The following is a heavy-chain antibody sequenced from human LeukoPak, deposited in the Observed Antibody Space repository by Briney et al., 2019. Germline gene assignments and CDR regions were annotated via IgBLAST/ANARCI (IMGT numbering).Heavy chain of an antibody. Sequence: GGSLRLSCAASGFTFSSYGMHWVRQAPGKGLEWVAVISYDGSNKYYADSVKGRFTISRDNSKNTLYLQMNSLRAEDTAVYYCARDEAAAGFCDYWGQGTLVTVSS. CDR1: GFTFSSYG. J-gene: IGHJ4*02. V-gene: IGHV3-30*19. D-gene: IGHD6-13*01. CDR3: ARDEAAAGFCDY. CDR2: ISYDGSNK.